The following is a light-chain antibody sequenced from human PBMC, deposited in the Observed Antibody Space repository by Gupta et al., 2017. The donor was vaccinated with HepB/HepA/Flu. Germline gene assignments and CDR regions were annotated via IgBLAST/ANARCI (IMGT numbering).Light chain of an antibody. CDR2: DVS. V-gene: IGLV2-14*03. Sequence: QSALTQPASVSVSPGQSLTLSCTGTSSDVGAYRYVSWYQHHPGKAPKLMIYDVSNRPSGVSTRFSGSKSGNTASLTISGLQAEDEADYYCTSYTRSNTYVFGTGTKVTVL. CDR1: SSDVGAYRY. J-gene: IGLJ1*01. CDR3: TSYTRSNTYV.